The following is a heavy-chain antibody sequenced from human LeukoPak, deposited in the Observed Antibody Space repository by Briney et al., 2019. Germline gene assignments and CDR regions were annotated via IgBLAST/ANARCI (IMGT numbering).Heavy chain of an antibody. D-gene: IGHD1-26*01. J-gene: IGHJ5*02. CDR2: IYYRGRT. CDR1: GGSISNYY. Sequence: SETLSLTCTVSGGSISNYYWSWVRQPPGKGLEWIGYIYYRGRTNYSPSLKRRVTMSVDTSNNQFSLKVSSVTAADTAVYYCAREPGGWCDLWGQGTLVTVSS. CDR3: AREPGGWCDL. V-gene: IGHV4-59*01.